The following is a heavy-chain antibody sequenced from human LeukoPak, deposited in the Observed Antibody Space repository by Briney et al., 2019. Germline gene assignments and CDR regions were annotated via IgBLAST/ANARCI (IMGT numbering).Heavy chain of an antibody. CDR2: IYYSGST. Sequence: KPSETLSLTCTVSGGSISSYYWSWIRQPPGKGLEWIGYIYYSGSTNYNPSLKSRVTISVDTSKNQFSLKLSSVTAADTAVYYCARDVPFNYGSGSYYNLYFDYWGQGALVTVSS. D-gene: IGHD3-10*01. V-gene: IGHV4-59*12. CDR3: ARDVPFNYGSGSYYNLYFDY. CDR1: GGSISSYY. J-gene: IGHJ4*02.